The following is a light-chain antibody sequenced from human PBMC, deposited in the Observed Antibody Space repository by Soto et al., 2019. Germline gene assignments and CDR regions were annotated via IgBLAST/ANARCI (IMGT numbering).Light chain of an antibody. J-gene: IGLJ1*01. CDR1: SGDVGYYNY. CDR2: EVT. V-gene: IGLV2-8*01. CDR3: SSYADDNIFV. Sequence: QSALAQPPSASGSPGQSVAISCTGTSGDVGYYNYVSWYQQHPGKAPKLIIYEVTKRPSGVPDRFSGSKSGNTASLTVSGPQAEDEADYYCSSYADDNIFVFGTGTKATVL.